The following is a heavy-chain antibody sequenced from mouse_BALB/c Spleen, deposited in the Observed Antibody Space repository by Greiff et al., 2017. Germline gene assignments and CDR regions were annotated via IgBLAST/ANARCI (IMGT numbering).Heavy chain of an antibody. CDR1: GYTFTSYT. D-gene: IGHD2-10*01. V-gene: IGHV1-4*01. J-gene: IGHJ2*01. Sequence: VQLQQSGAELARPGASVKMSCKASGYTFTSYTMHWVKQRPGQGLEWIGYINPSSGYTNYNQKFKDKATLTADKSSSTAYMQLSSLTSEDSAVYYCARSAYYGNFFDYWGQGTTLTVSS. CDR3: ARSAYYGNFFDY. CDR2: INPSSGYT.